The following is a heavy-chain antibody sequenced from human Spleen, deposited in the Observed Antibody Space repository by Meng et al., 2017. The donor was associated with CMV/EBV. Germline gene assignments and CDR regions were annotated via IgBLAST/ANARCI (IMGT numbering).Heavy chain of an antibody. J-gene: IGHJ6*02. CDR3: VKALTRMDV. V-gene: IGHV3-30*02. CDR2: IRYDGSNK. CDR1: GFTFSACD. D-gene: IGHD3-9*01. Sequence: GESLKISCAASGFTFSACDIHWVRQAPGKGLEWVALIRYDGSNKYYSDSVKGRFTISRDNSKSTLYLQMNSLRAEDTAVYYCVKALTRMDVWGQGTTVTVSS.